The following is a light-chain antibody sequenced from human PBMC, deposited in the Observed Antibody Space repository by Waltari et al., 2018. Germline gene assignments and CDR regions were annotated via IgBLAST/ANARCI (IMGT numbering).Light chain of an antibody. V-gene: IGLV2-11*01. CDR1: SSDVGGYNY. Sequence: QSALTQPRSVSGSPGQSVTISCTGTSSDVGGYNYVSWYQQHPGKAPKLILFDVSKRPSGVPDRFSASKSCNTASLTISGLQAEDEAEYYCCSYSGSYTVVFGGGTKLTVL. CDR2: DVS. CDR3: CSYSGSYTVV. J-gene: IGLJ2*01.